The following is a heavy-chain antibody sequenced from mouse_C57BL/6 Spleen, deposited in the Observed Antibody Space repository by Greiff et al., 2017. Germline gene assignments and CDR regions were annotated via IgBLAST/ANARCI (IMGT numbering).Heavy chain of an antibody. Sequence: VQLQQSGPELVKPGASVKISCKASGYSFTSYYIHWVKQRPGQGLEWIGWIYPGSGNTKYNEKFKGKATLTADTSSSTAYMQLSSLTSEDSAVYCWARVKYGCSYGYWGQGTTLTVSS. CDR2: IYPGSGNT. J-gene: IGHJ2*01. CDR1: GYSFTSYY. V-gene: IGHV1-66*01. D-gene: IGHD1-1*01. CDR3: ARVKYGCSYGY.